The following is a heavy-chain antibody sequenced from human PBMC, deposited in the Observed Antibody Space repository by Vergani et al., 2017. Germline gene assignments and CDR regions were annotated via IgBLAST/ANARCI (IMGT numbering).Heavy chain of an antibody. V-gene: IGHV3-7*03. J-gene: IGHJ4*02. D-gene: IGHD4-17*01. CDR3: APTVTTSLYYFDY. Sequence: EVQLVESGGGLVQPGGSLRLSCAASGFTFSSYWMSWVRQAPGKGLEWVANIKQDGSEKYYVDSVKGRFTISRDNAKNSLYLQMNSLRAEDTAVYYCAPTVTTSLYYFDYWGQGTLVTVSS. CDR2: IKQDGSEK. CDR1: GFTFSSYW.